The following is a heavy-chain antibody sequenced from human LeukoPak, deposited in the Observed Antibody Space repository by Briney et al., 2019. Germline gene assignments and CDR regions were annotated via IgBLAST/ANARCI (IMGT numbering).Heavy chain of an antibody. CDR3: ARGAPYRYGSGHNYYMDV. CDR2: IYSGGST. V-gene: IGHV3-66*01. CDR1: GFTVSSNY. D-gene: IGHD3-10*01. Sequence: GGSLRLSCAASGFTVSSNYMSWVRQAPGKGLEWVSVIYSGGSTYYADSVKGRFTISRDNSKNTLYLQMNSLRAEDTAVYYCARGAPYRYGSGHNYYMDVWGKGTTVTVSS. J-gene: IGHJ6*03.